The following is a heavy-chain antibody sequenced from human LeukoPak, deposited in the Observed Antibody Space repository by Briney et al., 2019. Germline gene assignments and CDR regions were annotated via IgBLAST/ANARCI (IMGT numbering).Heavy chain of an antibody. V-gene: IGHV4-38-2*01. CDR2: ISYSATT. CDR1: AFPISSGFS. J-gene: IGHJ5*02. D-gene: IGHD3-16*01. CDR3: ARVGAVPGIDP. Sequence: SETRSLTCALFAFPISSGFSWAWIRQSPGKGLEWISRISYSATTYYKPFLESRLFISADTSNNQCSVWLASVPAADTAVYYCARVGAVPGIDPWGQGILVTVSS.